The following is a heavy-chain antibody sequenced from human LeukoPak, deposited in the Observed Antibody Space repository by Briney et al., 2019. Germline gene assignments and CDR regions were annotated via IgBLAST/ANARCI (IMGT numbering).Heavy chain of an antibody. CDR3: AKEYYYDSSGDY. D-gene: IGHD3-22*01. J-gene: IGHJ4*02. CDR1: GFTFRSYN. Sequence: AGGSLRLSCAASGFTFRSYNMNWVRQAPGKGLEWVSYITGGSTTIYYADSVKGRFTISRDNSKNTLYLQMNSLRAEDTAVYYCAKEYYYDSSGDYWGQGTLVTVSS. CDR2: ITGGSTTI. V-gene: IGHV3-48*01.